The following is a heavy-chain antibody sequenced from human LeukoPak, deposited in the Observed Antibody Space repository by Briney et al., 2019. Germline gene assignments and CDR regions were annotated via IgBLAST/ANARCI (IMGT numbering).Heavy chain of an antibody. V-gene: IGHV3-7*01. Sequence: SGGSLRLSCAASGFTFNMYWMTWVRQAPGKGLESVAYINKDGSDKYYVDSVKGRFTVSRDNAKNSLYLQMSSLRAEDTAVYYCARDAGYGGNSDYWGQGTLVTVSS. J-gene: IGHJ4*02. CDR1: GFTFNMYW. CDR3: ARDAGYGGNSDY. CDR2: INKDGSDK. D-gene: IGHD4-23*01.